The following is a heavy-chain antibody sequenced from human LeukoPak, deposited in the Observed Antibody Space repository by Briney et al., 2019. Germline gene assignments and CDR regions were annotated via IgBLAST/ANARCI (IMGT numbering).Heavy chain of an antibody. J-gene: IGHJ6*03. Sequence: PSETLSLTCAVSGGSISSSNWWSWVRQPPGKGLEWIGGIYHSGSTNYNPSLKSRVTISVDKSKNQFSLKLSSVTAADTAVYYCARVVGGIGGYYYYYMDVWGKGTTVTVSS. D-gene: IGHD3-16*01. CDR2: IYHSGST. V-gene: IGHV4-4*02. CDR3: ARVVGGIGGYYYYYMDV. CDR1: GGSISSSNW.